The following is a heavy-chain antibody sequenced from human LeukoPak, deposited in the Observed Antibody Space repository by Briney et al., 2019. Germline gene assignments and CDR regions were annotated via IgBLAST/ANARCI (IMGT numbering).Heavy chain of an antibody. CDR2: IDPSDSYT. V-gene: IGHV5-10-1*01. D-gene: IGHD3-10*01. J-gene: IGHJ6*02. CDR3: ARRGYYYYGMDV. CDR1: GHSFTSYW. Sequence: GESLKISCKDSGHSFTSYWISWVSQMPGKGLEWMGRIDPSDSYTNYSPSFQGHVTISVDKSISTAYLQWTSLKSSDSAMYYCARRGYYYYGMDVWGQGTTVTVSS.